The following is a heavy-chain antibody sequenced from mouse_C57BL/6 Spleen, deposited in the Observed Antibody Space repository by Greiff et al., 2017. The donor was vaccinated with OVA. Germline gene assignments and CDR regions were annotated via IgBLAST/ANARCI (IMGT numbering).Heavy chain of an antibody. D-gene: IGHD2-5*01. V-gene: IGHV1-39*01. CDR2: INPNYGTT. CDR3: ARGSEVYSNLGMDY. Sequence: EVQLVESGPELVKPGASVKISCKASGYSFTDYNMNWVKQSNGKSLEWIGVINPNYGTTSYNQKFKGKATLTVDQSSSTAYMQLNSLTSEDSAVYYCARGSEVYSNLGMDYWGQGTSVTVSS. J-gene: IGHJ4*01. CDR1: GYSFTDYN.